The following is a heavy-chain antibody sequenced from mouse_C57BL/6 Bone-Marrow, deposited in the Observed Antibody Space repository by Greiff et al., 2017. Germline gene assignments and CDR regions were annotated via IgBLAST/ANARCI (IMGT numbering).Heavy chain of an antibody. J-gene: IGHJ4*01. V-gene: IGHV1-26*01. Sequence: EVQLQQSGPELVKPGASVKISCKASGYTFTDYYMNWVKQSHGKSLEWIGDINPNNGGTSYNQKFKGKATLTVDKSSSTAYMELRSLTSEDSAVYYCARGGSVMDYWGKGTSVTVSS. CDR3: ARGGSVMDY. D-gene: IGHD1-1*02. CDR2: INPNNGGT. CDR1: GYTFTDYY.